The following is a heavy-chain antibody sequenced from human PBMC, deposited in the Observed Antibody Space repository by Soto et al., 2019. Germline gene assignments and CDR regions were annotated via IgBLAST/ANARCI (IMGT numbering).Heavy chain of an antibody. CDR2: IIPIFGTT. Sequence: QVQLVQSGAEVKKPGSSVKVSCKASGGTFSSYAISWVRQAPGQGLEWMGGIIPIFGTTNYAQKFQGRVTITADESTSTAYMELSSLRSEDTAVYYCAREHFQSSSWPPYYFDYWGQGTLVTVSS. D-gene: IGHD6-13*01. CDR1: GGTFSSYA. CDR3: AREHFQSSSWPPYYFDY. V-gene: IGHV1-69*12. J-gene: IGHJ4*02.